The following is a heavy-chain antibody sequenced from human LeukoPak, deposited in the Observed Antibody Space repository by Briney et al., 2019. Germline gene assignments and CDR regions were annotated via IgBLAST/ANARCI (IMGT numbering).Heavy chain of an antibody. CDR1: GGSISRYS. Sequence: SETLSLTCTVSGGSISRYSWNWIRQPPGKGLEWIGYVFYSGSTNYNPSLKSRVTMSMDTSKNQFSLKLRSVTAADTAVYYCARAQWLADDAFDVWGQGTKVTVSS. D-gene: IGHD6-19*01. V-gene: IGHV4-59*01. J-gene: IGHJ3*01. CDR3: ARAQWLADDAFDV. CDR2: VFYSGST.